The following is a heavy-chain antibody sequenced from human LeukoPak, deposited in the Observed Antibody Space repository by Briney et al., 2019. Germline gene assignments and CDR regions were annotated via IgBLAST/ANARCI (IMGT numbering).Heavy chain of an antibody. D-gene: IGHD5-18*01. CDR1: GGSISSYY. Sequence: SETLSLTCTVSGGSISSYYWSWIRQPPGKGLEWIGYIYYSGSTNYNPSLKSRVTISVDTSKNQFSLKLSSVTAADTAVYYCARRIPLTATYYFDYWGQGTLVTVSS. J-gene: IGHJ4*02. CDR3: ARRIPLTATYYFDY. V-gene: IGHV4-59*08. CDR2: IYYSGST.